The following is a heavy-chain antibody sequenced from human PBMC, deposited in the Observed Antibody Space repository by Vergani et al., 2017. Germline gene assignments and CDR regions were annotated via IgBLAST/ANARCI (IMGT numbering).Heavy chain of an antibody. Sequence: QVQLVESGGGVVQPGGSLRLSCAASGFTFSSYGMHWVRQAPGKGLEWVAVIWYDGSNKYYADSVKGRFTISRDNSKNTLYLQMNSLRAEDTAVYYCARDGYCSGGSCYDAFDIWGQGTMVTVSS. V-gene: IGHV3-33*01. CDR1: GFTFSSYG. CDR3: ARDGYCSGGSCYDAFDI. CDR2: IWYDGSNK. J-gene: IGHJ3*02. D-gene: IGHD2-15*01.